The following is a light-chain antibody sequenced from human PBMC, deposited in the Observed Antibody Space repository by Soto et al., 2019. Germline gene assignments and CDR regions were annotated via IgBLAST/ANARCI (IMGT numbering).Light chain of an antibody. CDR2: DES. CDR1: QSVSRY. CDR3: QQRSSWPLT. V-gene: IGKV3-11*01. J-gene: IGKJ4*01. Sequence: EIVLTQSPATLSLSPGERATLSCRASQSVSRYLAWYQQKPGQAPRLVIYDESNRATGIPARFSGSGSGTDVTLTISSLEPEDLAVYYCQQRSSWPLTFGGGTKVEIK.